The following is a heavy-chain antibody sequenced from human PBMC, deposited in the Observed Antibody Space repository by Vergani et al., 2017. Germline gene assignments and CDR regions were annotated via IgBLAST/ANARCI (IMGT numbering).Heavy chain of an antibody. V-gene: IGHV3-30*02. D-gene: IGHD2-15*01. Sequence: VQLVESGGGVVRPGGSLRLSCAASGFTFDDYGMSWVRQAPGKGLEWVAFTRYDGIVEYYGDSVRGRFTISRDNSKNTLYLQMNRLRPEDTAVYYCATAGAAYCRGASCYDFFEYWGQGTLVTVAS. CDR1: GFTFDDYG. CDR2: TRYDGIVE. J-gene: IGHJ4*02. CDR3: ATAGAAYCRGASCYDFFEY.